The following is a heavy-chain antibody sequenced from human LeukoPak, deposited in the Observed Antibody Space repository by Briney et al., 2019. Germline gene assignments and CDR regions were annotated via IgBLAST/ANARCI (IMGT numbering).Heavy chain of an antibody. V-gene: IGHV4-4*02. CDR3: ARDRVGATEGAFDI. Sequence: SGTLSLTCAVSGGSISSSNWWSWVRQPPGKGLEWIGEIYHSGITNYNPSLKSRITILVDKSKNQFSLMLTSVTAADTAMYYCARDRVGATEGAFDIWGQGTMVTVSS. CDR1: GGSISSSNW. J-gene: IGHJ3*02. D-gene: IGHD1-26*01. CDR2: IYHSGIT.